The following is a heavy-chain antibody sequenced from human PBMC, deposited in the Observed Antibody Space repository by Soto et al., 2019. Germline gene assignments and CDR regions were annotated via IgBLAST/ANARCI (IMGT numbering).Heavy chain of an antibody. D-gene: IGHD6-19*01. CDR3: ARSTYGYNTGWYNDY. CDR1: GFIFSDHY. J-gene: IGHJ4*02. CDR2: TRNKANSHTT. V-gene: IGHV3-72*01. Sequence: EVQLVESGGGLVQPGGSLRLSCAASGFIFSDHYMDWVRQAPGKGLEWVGRTRNKANSHTTEYAASVKGRFTISRDESKNSLYLQMNSLKTEDTAVYYCARSTYGYNTGWYNDYWGQGTLVTVSS.